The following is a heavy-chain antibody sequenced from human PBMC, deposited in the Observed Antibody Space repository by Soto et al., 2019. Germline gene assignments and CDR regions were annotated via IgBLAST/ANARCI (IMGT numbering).Heavy chain of an antibody. V-gene: IGHV3-23*01. J-gene: IGHJ4*02. CDR1: GFTFSIYA. D-gene: IGHD3-22*01. CDR2: IGGSGGGT. CDR3: AKDAPGSGWLSDY. Sequence: PGGSLRLSCAASGFTFSIYAMSWVRQAPGKGLEWVSTIGGSGGGTSHADFVRGRFTISRDNSRNTLYLQMNSLRAEDTAVYYCAKDAPGSGWLSDYWGQGTLVTVPQ.